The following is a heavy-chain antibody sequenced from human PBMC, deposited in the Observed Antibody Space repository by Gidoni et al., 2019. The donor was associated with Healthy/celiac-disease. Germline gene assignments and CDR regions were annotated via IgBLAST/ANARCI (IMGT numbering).Heavy chain of an antibody. D-gene: IGHD1-26*01. CDR2: ISYDGSNK. J-gene: IGHJ6*03. CDR1: GFTFSSYG. V-gene: IGHV3-30*18. Sequence: QVQLVESGGGVVQPGRSLRLSCAASGFTFSSYGMHWVRQAPGKGLEWVAVISYDGSNKYYADSVKGRFTISRDNSKNTLYLQMNSLRAEDTAVYYCAKDGGYYGRGYYYYMDVWGKGTTVTVSS. CDR3: AKDGGYYGRGYYYYMDV.